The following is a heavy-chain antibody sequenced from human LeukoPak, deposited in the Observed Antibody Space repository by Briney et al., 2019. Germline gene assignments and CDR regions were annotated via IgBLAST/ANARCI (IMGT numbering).Heavy chain of an antibody. CDR3: TKDSGPTVVAADNWFDP. CDR2: ISYDGSNK. J-gene: IGHJ5*02. Sequence: QPGGSLRLSCAASGFTFSSYAMHWVRQAPGKGLEWVAVISYDGSNKYYADSVKGRFTISRDNSKNTLYLQMNSLRAEDTALYYCTKDSGPTVVAADNWFDPWGQGTLVTVSS. CDR1: GFTFSSYA. D-gene: IGHD2-15*01. V-gene: IGHV3-30-3*01.